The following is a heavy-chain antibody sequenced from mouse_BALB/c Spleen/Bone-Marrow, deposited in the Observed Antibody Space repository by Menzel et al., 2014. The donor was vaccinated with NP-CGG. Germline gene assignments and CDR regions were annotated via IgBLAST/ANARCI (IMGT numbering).Heavy chain of an antibody. CDR3: ARSELGGFAY. CDR2: INPDNGGT. V-gene: IGHV1-18*01. CDR1: GYTFTEYP. J-gene: IGHJ3*01. D-gene: IGHD4-1*01. Sequence: EVQLQQSGPELVKPGASVKISCKPSGYTFTEYPMHWVKQSHGKSLEWLGGINPDNGGTVYNQKFKGKATLTVDKSSSTAYMELRSLTSEDPAVFYCARSELGGFAYWGQGTLVTVSA.